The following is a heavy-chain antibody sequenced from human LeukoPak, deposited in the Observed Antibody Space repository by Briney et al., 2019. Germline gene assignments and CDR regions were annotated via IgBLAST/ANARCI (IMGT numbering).Heavy chain of an antibody. D-gene: IGHD6-13*01. CDR3: ARVVGRGIAAAARPDY. CDR1: GYTFTSYG. V-gene: IGHV1-18*01. Sequence: ASVKVSCKASGYTFTSYGISWVRQAPGQGLEWMGWISAYNGNTNYAQKLQGRVTMTTDTSTSTAYMELRSLRSDDTAVYYCARVVGRGIAAAARPDYWGQGPLVTVSS. CDR2: ISAYNGNT. J-gene: IGHJ4*02.